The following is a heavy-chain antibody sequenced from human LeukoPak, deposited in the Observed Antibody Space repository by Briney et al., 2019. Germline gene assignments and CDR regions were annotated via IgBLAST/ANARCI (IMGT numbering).Heavy chain of an antibody. CDR2: INHSGST. J-gene: IGHJ4*02. CDR3: AGSVYSGYNLNS. CDR1: GGSFSGYY. D-gene: IGHD5-12*01. V-gene: IGHV4-34*01. Sequence: SETLSLTCAVYGGSFSGYYWSWIRQPPGKGLEWIGEINHSGSTNYNPSLKSRVTISVDTSKNQFSLKLSSVTAADTAVYYGAGSVYSGYNLNSWGQGTLVTVSS.